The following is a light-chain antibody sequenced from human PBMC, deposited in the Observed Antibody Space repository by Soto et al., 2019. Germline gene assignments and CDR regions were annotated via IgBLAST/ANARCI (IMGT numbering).Light chain of an antibody. CDR2: KSS. Sequence: ILMSKSPSSLSASVGGRVTITCRASQDRDKWLAWYQQKPGIAPYLLIYKSSTLRQGVPSRFSGFGYGTEYILTITDLQPDDFATYYCQQYSSYWTFGQGTVVEMK. J-gene: IGKJ1*01. V-gene: IGKV1-5*01. CDR1: QDRDKW. CDR3: QQYSSYWT.